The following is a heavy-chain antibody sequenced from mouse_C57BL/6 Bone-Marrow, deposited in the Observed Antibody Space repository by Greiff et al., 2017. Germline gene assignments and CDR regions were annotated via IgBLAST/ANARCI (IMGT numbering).Heavy chain of an antibody. CDR3: AIHHYDGSSLWDFDV. V-gene: IGHV1-54*01. J-gene: IGHJ1*03. Sequence: QVQLQQSGAELVRPGTSVKVSCKASGYAFTNYLIEWVKQRPGQGLEWIGVINPGSGGTNYNEKFKGKATLTADKSSSTAYMQLSSLTSEDSAVYFCAIHHYDGSSLWDFDVWGTGTTVTVSS. CDR2: INPGSGGT. CDR1: GYAFTNYL. D-gene: IGHD1-1*01.